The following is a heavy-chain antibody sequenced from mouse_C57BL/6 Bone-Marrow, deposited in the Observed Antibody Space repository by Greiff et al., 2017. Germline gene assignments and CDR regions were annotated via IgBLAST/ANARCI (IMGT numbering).Heavy chain of an antibody. CDR3: ARHEEVYSDWYFDV. CDR2: FYPGSGSI. Sequence: QVHVKQSGAELVKPGASVKLSCKASGYTFTEYTIHWVKQRSGQGLEWIWWFYPGSGSIKYNEKFKAKATLPADKSSSTVYMELSRWTSEDSAVYFCARHEEVYSDWYFDVWGTGTTVTVSS. CDR1: GYTFTEYT. V-gene: IGHV1-62-2*01. D-gene: IGHD2-12*01. J-gene: IGHJ1*03.